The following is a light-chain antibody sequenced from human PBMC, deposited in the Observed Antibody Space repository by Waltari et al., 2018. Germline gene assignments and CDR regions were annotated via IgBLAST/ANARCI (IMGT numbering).Light chain of an antibody. CDR1: SSNIGRHG. V-gene: IGLV1-44*01. Sequence: QSVLTRPPSASGTPGQGVTVSCSWSSSNIGRHGVSWYQQVPGTAPKLHIHTDNQRPSGVPDRFSGSKSGNSASLAISGLQSEDEAHYYCAAWDDSLNGRVFGGGTKVTVL. J-gene: IGLJ3*02. CDR3: AAWDDSLNGRV. CDR2: TDN.